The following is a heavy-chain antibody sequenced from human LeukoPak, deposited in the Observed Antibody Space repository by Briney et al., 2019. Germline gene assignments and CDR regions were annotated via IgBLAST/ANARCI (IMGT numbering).Heavy chain of an antibody. Sequence: PSETLSLTCTVSGGSISSGDYYWSWIRQPPGKGLEWIGYIYYSGSTYYNPSLKSRVTISVDTSKNQFSLKLSSVTAADTAVYYCARVGGGSASIPTIFDYWGQGTLVTVSS. CDR1: GGSISSGDYY. J-gene: IGHJ4*02. CDR3: ARVGGGSASIPTIFDY. V-gene: IGHV4-30-4*01. D-gene: IGHD3-16*01. CDR2: IYYSGST.